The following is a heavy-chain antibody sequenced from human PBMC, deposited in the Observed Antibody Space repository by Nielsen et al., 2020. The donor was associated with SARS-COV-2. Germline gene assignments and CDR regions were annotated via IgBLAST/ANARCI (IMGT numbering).Heavy chain of an antibody. CDR2: INPNSGGP. Sequence: ASVKVSCKAPGYRFSVYYMHWVRQAPGQGLEWMGRINPNSGGPNYAQKFQGRVTMTRDTSISTAYMELSGLKSDDTAVFYCAGSGSGWYNFDSWGQGTLVTVSS. CDR3: AGSGSGWYNFDS. D-gene: IGHD6-19*01. V-gene: IGHV1-2*06. CDR1: GYRFSVYY. J-gene: IGHJ4*02.